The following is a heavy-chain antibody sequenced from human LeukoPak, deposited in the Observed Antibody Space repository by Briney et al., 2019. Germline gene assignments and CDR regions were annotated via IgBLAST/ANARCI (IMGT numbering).Heavy chain of an antibody. CDR3: ARVGVYSSSWPVSDY. D-gene: IGHD6-13*01. J-gene: IGHJ4*02. V-gene: IGHV3-48*03. Sequence: GGSLRLSCAASGFTFSSYEMNWVRQAPGKGLEWVSYISSSGGTIYYAGSVKGRFTISRDNAKNSLYLQMNSLRAEDTAVYYCARVGVYSSSWPVSDYWGQGTLVTVSS. CDR2: ISSSGGTI. CDR1: GFTFSSYE.